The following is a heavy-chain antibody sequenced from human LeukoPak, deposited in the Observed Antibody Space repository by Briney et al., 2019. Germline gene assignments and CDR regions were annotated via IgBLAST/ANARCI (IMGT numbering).Heavy chain of an antibody. CDR1: GGXVSSGGYY. CDR2: MYYSGST. V-gene: IGHV4-61*08. D-gene: IGHD1-26*01. CDR3: ARGVLVGATGYYFNY. J-gene: IGHJ4*02. Sequence: SETLSLTCTVSGGXVSSGGYYWSWIRQPPGKGLECIGYMYYSGSTNYNPSLKSRATISVDTSKNQFSLKLSSVTAADTATYYCARGVLVGATGYYFNYWGQGTLVTVSS.